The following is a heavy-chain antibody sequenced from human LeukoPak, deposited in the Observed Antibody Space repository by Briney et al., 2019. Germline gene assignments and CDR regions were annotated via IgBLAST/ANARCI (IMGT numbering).Heavy chain of an antibody. V-gene: IGHV3-21*01. Sequence: GGSLRLSCAASGFTFSSYSMNWVRQAPGKGLEWVSSISSSSSYIYYADSVKSRFTISRDNAKNSLYLQMNSLRAEDTAVYYWARDQGYSGYDGEHDYWGQGTLVTVSS. J-gene: IGHJ4*02. CDR1: GFTFSSYS. D-gene: IGHD5-12*01. CDR2: ISSSSSYI. CDR3: ARDQGYSGYDGEHDY.